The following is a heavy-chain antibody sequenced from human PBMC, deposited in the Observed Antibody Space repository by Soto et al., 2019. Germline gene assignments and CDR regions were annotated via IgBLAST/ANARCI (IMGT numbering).Heavy chain of an antibody. CDR1: GDSVSSNCAG. J-gene: IGHJ6*03. CDR3: ARGSWDDVSGHYYMDV. V-gene: IGHV6-1*01. CDR2: TYYRSKWYN. D-gene: IGHD1-1*01. Sequence: QVQLQQSGPGLVKPSQTLSLTCDISGDSVSSNCAGWNWIRQTPSIGLEWLGRTYYRSKWYNNYAVSVNSRVSVNPDTAKNQYSLQLNSVTPEDNAGYYCARGSWDDVSGHYYMDVWGKGTTVTVSS.